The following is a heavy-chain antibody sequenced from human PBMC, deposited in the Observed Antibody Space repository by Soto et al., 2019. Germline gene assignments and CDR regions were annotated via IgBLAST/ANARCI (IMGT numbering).Heavy chain of an antibody. CDR2: IIPIFGTA. V-gene: IGHV1-69*13. CDR1: GGTFSSYA. CDR3: ARSHPYFVVVVAAVAATGFDP. D-gene: IGHD2-15*01. J-gene: IGHJ5*02. Sequence: SVKVSCKASGGTFSSYAISWVRQAPGQGLEWMGGIIPIFGTANYAQKFQGRVTITADESTSTAYMELSSLRSEDTAVYYCARSHPYFVVVVAAVAATGFDPWGQGTLVTVSS.